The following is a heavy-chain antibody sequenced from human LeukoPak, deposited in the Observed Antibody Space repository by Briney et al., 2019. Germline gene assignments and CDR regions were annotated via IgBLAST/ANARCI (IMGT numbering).Heavy chain of an antibody. CDR1: GYTFIGYY. Sequence: ASVKVSCKASGYTFIGYYMHWVRQAPGQGLEWMGWINPNSGGTNYAQKFQGRLTMTRDMSIRTAYMELNSLRSDDTAVYYCARDLEHCRNIICSNSAYWGQGTLVTVSS. D-gene: IGHD2-2*01. CDR3: ARDLEHCRNIICSNSAY. V-gene: IGHV1-2*02. J-gene: IGHJ4*02. CDR2: INPNSGGT.